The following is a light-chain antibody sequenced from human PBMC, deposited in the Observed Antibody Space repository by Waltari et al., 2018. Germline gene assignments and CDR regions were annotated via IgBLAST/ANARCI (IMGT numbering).Light chain of an antibody. CDR1: SNDIGGFDY. CDR2: EVN. V-gene: IGLV2-8*01. J-gene: IGLJ2*01. CDR3: SSYGGSSTLV. Sequence: QSALTQPPSASGSPGQSVTISCTGCSNDIGGFDYVSWYHQQPGKAPKLIFHEVNKRPSGVPDRFSGSKSGNTADLTVSGLQADDEGDYHCSSYGGSSTLVFGGGTKLTVL.